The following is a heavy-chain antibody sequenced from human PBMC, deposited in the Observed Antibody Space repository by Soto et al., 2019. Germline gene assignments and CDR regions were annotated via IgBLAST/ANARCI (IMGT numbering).Heavy chain of an antibody. J-gene: IGHJ4*02. CDR3: ARVSGSFQKGFDS. CDR1: GSSLSTLGMS. Sequence: GPTLVNPTQTLTLTCSFSGSSLSTLGMSVSWIRQPPGKALEWLALIDWEDEKYFSTSLQTRLSIFKDSSKSHVLLTITNVGPLDSATYFCARVSGSFQKGFDSWGQGTLVTVSS. V-gene: IGHV2-70*01. D-gene: IGHD1-26*01. CDR2: IDWEDEK.